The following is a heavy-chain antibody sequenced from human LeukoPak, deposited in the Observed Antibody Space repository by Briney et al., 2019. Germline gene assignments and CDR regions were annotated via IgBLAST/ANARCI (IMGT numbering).Heavy chain of an antibody. D-gene: IGHD3-3*01. CDR2: ISGNGGST. J-gene: IGHJ4*02. Sequence: GGSLRLSCAASGLTFSSYAMSWVRQAPGKGLEWVSGISGNGGSTDYADSVKGRFTISRDNSKNTVFLQMNSLRAEDTAIYYCAKGIDFWSGHPGFDYWGQGTLVTVSS. CDR1: GLTFSSYA. V-gene: IGHV3-23*01. CDR3: AKGIDFWSGHPGFDY.